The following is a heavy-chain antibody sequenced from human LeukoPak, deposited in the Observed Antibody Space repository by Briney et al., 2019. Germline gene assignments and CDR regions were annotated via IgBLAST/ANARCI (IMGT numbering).Heavy chain of an antibody. V-gene: IGHV3-7*04. CDR3: ARGVDV. J-gene: IGHJ6*02. Sequence: GGSLRLSCAASGFTFNSYWMNWVRQAPGKGLEWVANIKEDGSEKYYVDSVKGRFTISRDNAKNSLYLRMNSLRAEDTAVYYCARGVDVWGQGTTVTVS. CDR2: IKEDGSEK. CDR1: GFTFNSYW.